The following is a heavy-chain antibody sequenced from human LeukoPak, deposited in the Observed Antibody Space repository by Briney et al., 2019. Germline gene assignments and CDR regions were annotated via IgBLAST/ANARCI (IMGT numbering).Heavy chain of an antibody. CDR3: ARVGYYDSSGARQDAFDI. D-gene: IGHD3-22*01. CDR2: IYYSGST. J-gene: IGHJ3*02. CDR1: GGSISSGGYP. V-gene: IGHV4-30-4*07. Sequence: SQTLSLTCAVSGGSISSGGYPWSWIRQPPGKGLEWIGYIYYSGSTCYNPSLKSRVTISVDTSKNQFSLKLSSVTAADTAVYYCARVGYYDSSGARQDAFDIWGQGTMVTVSS.